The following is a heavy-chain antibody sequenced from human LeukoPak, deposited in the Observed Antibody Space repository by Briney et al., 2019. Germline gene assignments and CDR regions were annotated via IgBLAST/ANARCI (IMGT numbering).Heavy chain of an antibody. Sequence: TSETLSLTCTVSGGSMSSYYWSWIRQPPGKGLEWIGYIYYSGSANYNPSLKSRVTISVDTSKNQFSLNLSSVTAADTAVYYCARHRGRSSGHDYWGQGTLVAVSS. V-gene: IGHV4-59*08. CDR2: IYYSGSA. CDR1: GGSMSSYY. CDR3: ARHRGRSSGHDY. D-gene: IGHD3-22*01. J-gene: IGHJ4*02.